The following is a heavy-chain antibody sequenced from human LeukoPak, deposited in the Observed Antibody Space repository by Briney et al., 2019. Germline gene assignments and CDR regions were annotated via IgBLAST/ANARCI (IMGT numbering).Heavy chain of an antibody. J-gene: IGHJ4*02. D-gene: IGHD5-24*01. Sequence: GGSLRLSCAASGFMFSSNWMSWVRLAPGKGLEWVANIKEDGTETYYVDSVKGRFTISRDNAKNSLHLQMNSLRVEDTAVYYCAKEGRSLQTYWGQGTLVTVSS. CDR2: IKEDGTET. CDR3: AKEGRSLQTY. V-gene: IGHV3-7*03. CDR1: GFMFSSNW.